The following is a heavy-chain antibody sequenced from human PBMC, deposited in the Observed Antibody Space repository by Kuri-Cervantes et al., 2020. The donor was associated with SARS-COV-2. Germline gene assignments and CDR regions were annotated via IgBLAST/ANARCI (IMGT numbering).Heavy chain of an antibody. CDR3: ARGFVLDYGDYPGYYFDY. J-gene: IGHJ4*02. D-gene: IGHD4-17*01. V-gene: IGHV1-2*02. CDR1: GYTFTGYY. CDR2: INPNSGGT. Sequence: ASVKVSCKASGYTFTGYYVHWVRQAPGQGLEWLGWINPNSGGTNYAQKLQGRVSVTRNTSISTAYLEVSRLRSDDTAVYYCARGFVLDYGDYPGYYFDYWGQGTLVTVSS.